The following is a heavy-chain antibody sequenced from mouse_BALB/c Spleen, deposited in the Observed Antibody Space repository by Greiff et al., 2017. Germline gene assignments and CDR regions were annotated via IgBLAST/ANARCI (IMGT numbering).Heavy chain of an antibody. J-gene: IGHJ2*01. D-gene: IGHD2-1*01. V-gene: IGHV1-87*01. CDR2: IYPGDGDT. CDR3: ARDYYGNYLDY. CDR1: GYTFTSYW. Sequence: QVQLQQSGAELARPGASVKLSCKASGYTFTSYWMQWVKQRPGQGLEWIGAIYPGDGDTRYTQKFKGKATLTADKSSSTAYMQLSSLASEDSAVYYCARDYYGNYLDYWGQGTTLTVSS.